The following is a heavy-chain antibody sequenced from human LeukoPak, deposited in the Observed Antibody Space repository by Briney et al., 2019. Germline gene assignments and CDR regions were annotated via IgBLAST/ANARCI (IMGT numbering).Heavy chain of an antibody. CDR3: ARGRSSWYLGFRWFDP. V-gene: IGHV4-34*01. CDR1: GGSFSGYY. D-gene: IGHD6-13*01. J-gene: IGHJ5*02. Sequence: SETLSLSCAVYGGSFSGYYWGWIRQPPGKGLEWIGEINHSGSTNYNPSLKSRVTISVDTSKNQFSLKLSSVTAADTAVYYCARGRSSWYLGFRWFDPWGQGTLVTVSS. CDR2: INHSGST.